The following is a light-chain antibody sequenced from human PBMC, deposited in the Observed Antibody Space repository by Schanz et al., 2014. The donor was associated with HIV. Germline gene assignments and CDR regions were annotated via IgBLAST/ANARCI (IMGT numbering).Light chain of an antibody. J-gene: IGLJ2*01. Sequence: QSALTQPASVSGSAGQSITISCTGTSGDVGPYDYVSWYQQHPGQAPKLLIYDVTDRPSGVSNRFSGSKSGYTASLTVSGLQAEDEADYYCSSHAGSDKFGIFGGGTKLTVL. CDR3: SSHAGSDKFGI. V-gene: IGLV2-14*03. CDR1: SGDVGPYDY. CDR2: DVT.